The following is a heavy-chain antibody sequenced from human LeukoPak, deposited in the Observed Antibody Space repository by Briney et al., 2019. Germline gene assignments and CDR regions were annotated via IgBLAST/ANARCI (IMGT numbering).Heavy chain of an antibody. CDR2: ISGSGGST. CDR3: AKDLYGYVSNWFDP. D-gene: IGHD5-12*01. Sequence: GGSLRLSCAVSLVTFDDYAMHWVRQAPGKGLEWVSAISGSGGSTYYADSVKGRFTISRDHSKNTLYLQMNSLRAEDTAVYYCAKDLYGYVSNWFDPWGQGTLVTVSS. V-gene: IGHV3-23*01. J-gene: IGHJ5*02. CDR1: LVTFDDYA.